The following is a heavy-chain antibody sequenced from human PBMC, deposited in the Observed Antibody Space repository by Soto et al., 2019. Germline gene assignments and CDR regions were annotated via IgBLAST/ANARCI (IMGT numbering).Heavy chain of an antibody. CDR2: IIPMFGTP. D-gene: IGHD5-12*01. CDR1: GVPFNRPD. Sequence: SVKVSCKAPGVPFNRPDMRGVRQAPGQGLEWMGGIIPMFGTPHYAEKFQDRVTITADESTGTAYLELSSLTSEDTAVYYCATSEGRDGYSFDYWGPGTLVTVSS. CDR3: ATSEGRDGYSFDY. V-gene: IGHV1-69*13. J-gene: IGHJ4*02.